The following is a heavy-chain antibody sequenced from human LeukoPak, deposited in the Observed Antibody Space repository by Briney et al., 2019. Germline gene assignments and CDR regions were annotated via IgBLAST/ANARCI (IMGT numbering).Heavy chain of an antibody. D-gene: IGHD1-26*01. CDR1: GFTFSSYG. CDR3: AKVGYSGSYPDY. V-gene: IGHV3-30*02. J-gene: IGHJ4*02. CDR2: IQYDGSNK. Sequence: PGGSLRLSCAASGFTFSSYGMHWVRQAPGKGLEWVAFIQYDGSNKYYADSVKGRFTISRDNSKNTLYLQMNSLRAEDTAVYYCAKVGYSGSYPDYWGQGTLVTVSS.